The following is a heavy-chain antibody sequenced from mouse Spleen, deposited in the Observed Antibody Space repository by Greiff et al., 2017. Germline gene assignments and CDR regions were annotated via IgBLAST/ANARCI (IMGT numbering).Heavy chain of an antibody. D-gene: IGHD1-1*01. J-gene: IGHJ2*01. Sequence: DVQLVESGGGLVKLGGSLKLSCAASGFTFSSYAMSWVRQTPEKRLEWVATISSGGGNTYYPDSVKGRFTISRDTAKNTLYLQMSSLKSEDTTMYYCARQGYYGSPYYFDYWGQGTTLTVSA. V-gene: IGHV5-9-3*01. CDR1: GFTFSSYA. CDR3: ARQGYYGSPYYFDY. CDR2: ISSGGGNT.